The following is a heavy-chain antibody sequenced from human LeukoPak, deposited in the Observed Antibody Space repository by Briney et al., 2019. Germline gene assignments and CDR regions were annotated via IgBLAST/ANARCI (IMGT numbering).Heavy chain of an antibody. CDR1: GYTFTSYY. CDR2: INPSGGST. J-gene: IGHJ4*02. D-gene: IGHD2-2*01. V-gene: IGHV1-46*03. Sequence: ASVKVSCKASGYTFTSYYMHWVRQAPGQGLEWVGIINPSGGSTSYAQKFQGRVTMTRDTSTSTVYVELSSLRSEDTAVYYCARDPSSTSWPRTPGMTPDYWGQGTLVTVSS. CDR3: ARDPSSTSWPRTPGMTPDY.